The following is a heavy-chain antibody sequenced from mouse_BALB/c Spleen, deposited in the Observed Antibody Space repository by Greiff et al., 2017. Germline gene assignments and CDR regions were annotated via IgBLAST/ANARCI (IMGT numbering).Heavy chain of an antibody. J-gene: IGHJ3*01. CDR3: ARSGTSYYGSSPAWFAY. V-gene: IGHV3-2*02. D-gene: IGHD1-1*01. Sequence: EVQRVESGPGLVKPSQSLSLTCTVTGYSITSDYAWNWIRQFPGNKLEWMGYISYSGSTSYNPSLKSRISITRDTSKNQFFLQLNSVTTEDTATYYCARSGTSYYGSSPAWFAYWGQGTLVTVSA. CDR2: ISYSGST. CDR1: GYSITSDYA.